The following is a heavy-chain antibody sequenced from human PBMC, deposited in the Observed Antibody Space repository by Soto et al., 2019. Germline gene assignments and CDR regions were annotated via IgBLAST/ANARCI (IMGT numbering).Heavy chain of an antibody. CDR1: GYTFTSYD. V-gene: IGHV1-8*01. J-gene: IGHJ6*02. CDR2: MNPNSGNT. CDR3: ARGHFAEQWLAYYYYYGMDV. D-gene: IGHD6-19*01. Sequence: ASVKVSCKASGYTFTSYDINWVRQATGQGLEWMGWMNPNSGNTGYAQKFQGRVTMTRNTSISTAYMELSSLRSEDTAVYYCARGHFAEQWLAYYYYYGMDVWGQGTTGTVSS.